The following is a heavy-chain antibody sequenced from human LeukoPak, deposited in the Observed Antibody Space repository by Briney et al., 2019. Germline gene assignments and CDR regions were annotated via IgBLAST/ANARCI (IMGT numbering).Heavy chain of an antibody. V-gene: IGHV1-2*02. D-gene: IGHD6-19*01. CDR1: GYTFTGYY. Sequence: ASVKVSCKASGYTFTGYYMYWVRQAPGQGLEWMGCINPNSGVTNYAQKFQGRVTMTRDTSISTAYMELSRLVSDDTAVYYCASSIVVAGRGFDYWGQGTLVTVSS. CDR3: ASSIVVAGRGFDY. J-gene: IGHJ4*02. CDR2: INPNSGVT.